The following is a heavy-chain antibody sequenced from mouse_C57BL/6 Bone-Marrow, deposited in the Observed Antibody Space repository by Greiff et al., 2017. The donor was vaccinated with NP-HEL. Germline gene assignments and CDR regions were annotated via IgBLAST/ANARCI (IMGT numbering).Heavy chain of an antibody. CDR2: ISSGGSYT. CDR3: ARRATRMDY. Sequence: EVKLMESGGDLVKPGGSLKLSCAASGFTFSSYGMSWVRQTPDKRLEWVATISSGGSYTYYPDSVKGRFTISRDNAKNTLYLQMSSLKSEDTAMYYCARRATRMDYWGQGTSVTVSS. D-gene: IGHD3-3*01. CDR1: GFTFSSYG. J-gene: IGHJ4*01. V-gene: IGHV5-6*02.